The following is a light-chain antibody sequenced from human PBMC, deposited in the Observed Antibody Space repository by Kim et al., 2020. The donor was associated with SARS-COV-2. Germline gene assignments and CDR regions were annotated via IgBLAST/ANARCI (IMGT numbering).Light chain of an antibody. Sequence: EVVLTQSPGTLSLSPGERATLSCRASQSIDTYLAWYQQIPGRAPRLLIYDASNRAAGIPARFTGSGSGTDFTLTISSLEPEDFAVYYCQQRSTWPPWTFGQGTKVDIK. J-gene: IGKJ1*01. V-gene: IGKV3-11*01. CDR1: QSIDTY. CDR3: QQRSTWPPWT. CDR2: DAS.